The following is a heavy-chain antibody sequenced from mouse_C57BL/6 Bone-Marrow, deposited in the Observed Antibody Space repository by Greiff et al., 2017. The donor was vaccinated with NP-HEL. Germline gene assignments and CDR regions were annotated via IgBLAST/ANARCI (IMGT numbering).Heavy chain of an antibody. V-gene: IGHV1-59*01. CDR1: GYTFTSYW. D-gene: IGHD1-1*01. J-gene: IGHJ2*01. CDR2: IDPSDSYT. CDR3: ARRDYGSSDY. Sequence: QVQLQQPGAELVRPGTSVKLSCKASGYTFTSYWMHWVKQRPGQGLEWIGVIDPSDSYTNYNQKFKGKATLPVDTSSSTAYMQLSSLTSEDSAVYYRARRDYGSSDYWGQGTTLTVSS.